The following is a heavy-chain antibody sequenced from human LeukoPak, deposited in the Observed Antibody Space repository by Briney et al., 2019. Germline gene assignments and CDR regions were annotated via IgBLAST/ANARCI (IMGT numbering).Heavy chain of an antibody. CDR2: ISSSDDFI. J-gene: IGHJ4*02. CDR3: ARGVSFRMVGTATDFDC. V-gene: IGHV3-21*01. CDR1: GFTFSAFT. D-gene: IGHD2-21*02. Sequence: PGGSLRLSCAASGFTFSAFTMNWVRQAPGRGLEWVSSISSSDDFIHYADSVKGRFTISRDNAKNSLYLQMNSLRADDTAVYYCARGVSFRMVGTATDFDCWGQGTLVTVSS.